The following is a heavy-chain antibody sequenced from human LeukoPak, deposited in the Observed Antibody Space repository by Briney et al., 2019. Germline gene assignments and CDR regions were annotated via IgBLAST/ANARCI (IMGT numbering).Heavy chain of an antibody. Sequence: PSETLSLTCTVSGGSISSYYWSWIRQPPGKGLEWIGYIYYSGSTNYNPSLKSRVTISVDTSKNQFSLKLSSVTAADTAVYYCARDQRIPHYDFWSGYSLIGAFDIWGQGTMVTVSS. CDR3: ARDQRIPHYDFWSGYSLIGAFDI. V-gene: IGHV4-59*01. J-gene: IGHJ3*02. CDR2: IYYSGST. CDR1: GGSISSYY. D-gene: IGHD3-3*01.